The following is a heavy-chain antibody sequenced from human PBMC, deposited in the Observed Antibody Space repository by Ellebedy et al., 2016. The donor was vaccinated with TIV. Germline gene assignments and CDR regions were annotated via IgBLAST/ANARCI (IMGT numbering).Heavy chain of an antibody. J-gene: IGHJ6*02. CDR3: AILNPVRGFGLDV. D-gene: IGHD3-10*01. CDR1: GGSISSYY. Sequence: SETLSLXXTVSGGSISSYYWSWIRQPPGKGLEWIGYIYYSGSTNYNPSLKSRVTISVDTSKRHFSLKLTSVTAADTALYYCAILNPVRGFGLDVWGQGTTVTVSS. CDR2: IYYSGST. V-gene: IGHV4-59*01.